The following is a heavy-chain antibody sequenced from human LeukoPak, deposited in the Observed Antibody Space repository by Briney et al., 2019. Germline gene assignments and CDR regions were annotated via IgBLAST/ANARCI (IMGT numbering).Heavy chain of an antibody. CDR3: AQRGGLDY. J-gene: IGHJ4*02. CDR1: GFTFSSYA. V-gene: IGHV3-23*01. CDR2: ISGSGGST. Sequence: PGGSLRLSCAASGFTFSSYAMSWVRQAPGKGLEWVSAISGSGGSTYYADSVKGRFTISRDNSKNTLFLQMNSLTIEDTAVYYCAQRGGLDYWGQGTLVTVSS. D-gene: IGHD3-16*01.